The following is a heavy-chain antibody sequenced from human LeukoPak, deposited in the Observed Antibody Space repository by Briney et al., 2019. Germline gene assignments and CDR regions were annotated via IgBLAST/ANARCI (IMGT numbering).Heavy chain of an antibody. CDR3: ARDVSHCSSTSCYPDY. CDR2: ISSSSSAI. J-gene: IGHJ4*02. D-gene: IGHD2-2*01. V-gene: IGHV3-48*04. CDR1: GFTFSSYS. Sequence: GGALRLSCAASGFTFSSYSMNGVRQAPGRGGEWVSYISSSSSAIYYADSVRGRFTISRDNAKNSLYLQMNSLRAEDTAVYYCARDVSHCSSTSCYPDYWGQGTLVTVSS.